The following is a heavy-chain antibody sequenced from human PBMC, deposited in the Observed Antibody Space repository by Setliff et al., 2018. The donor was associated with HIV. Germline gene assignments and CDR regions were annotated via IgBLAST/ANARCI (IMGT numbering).Heavy chain of an antibody. J-gene: IGHJ6*03. CDR3: AGGADGDYYYYMDV. D-gene: IGHD3-10*01. Sequence: EASVKVSCKASGGTFSSYGVTWVRQAPGQGLEWVGGIMPFFGAPSYGQKFQGRVTITADASTSTVYMVLSGLRSEDTAIYYCAGGADGDYYYYMDVWGKGTTVTVSS. CDR2: IMPFFGAP. CDR1: GGTFSSYG. V-gene: IGHV1-69*13.